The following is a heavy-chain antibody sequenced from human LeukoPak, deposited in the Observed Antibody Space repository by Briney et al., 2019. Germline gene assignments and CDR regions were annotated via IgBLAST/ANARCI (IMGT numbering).Heavy chain of an antibody. J-gene: IGHJ4*02. CDR3: AGRGWEGARGDY. CDR1: GGSISSYY. Sequence: SETLSLTCTVSGGSISSYYWSWIRQPPGKGLEWIGYIYYSGSTNYNPSLKSRVTISVDTSKNQFSLKLSSVTAADTAVYYCAGRGWEGARGDYGGKGPRATVS. D-gene: IGHD6-19*01. V-gene: IGHV4-59*01. CDR2: IYYSGST.